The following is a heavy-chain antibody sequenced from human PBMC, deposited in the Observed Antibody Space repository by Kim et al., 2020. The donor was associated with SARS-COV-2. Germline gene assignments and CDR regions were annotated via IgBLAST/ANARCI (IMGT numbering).Heavy chain of an antibody. J-gene: IGHJ4*02. Sequence: SETLSLTCAVYGGSFSGYYWSWLRQPPGKGLEWIGEINHSGSTNYNPSLKSRVTISVDTSKNQFSLKLSSVTAADTAVYYCAREVKGRLLWYYGSGSYYNYFDDWGQGTLVTVSS. CDR3: AREVKGRLLWYYGSGSYYNYFDD. CDR1: GGSFSGYY. CDR2: INHSGST. D-gene: IGHD3-10*01. V-gene: IGHV4-34*01.